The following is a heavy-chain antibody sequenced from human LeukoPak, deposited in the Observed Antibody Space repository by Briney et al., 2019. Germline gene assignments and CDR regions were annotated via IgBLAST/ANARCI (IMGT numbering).Heavy chain of an antibody. V-gene: IGHV3-30-3*01. J-gene: IGHJ4*02. D-gene: IGHD2-15*01. CDR1: GFTFSSYA. CDR2: ISYDGSNK. CDR3: ARDIAVVVAVTGPDY. Sequence: PGRSLRLSCAASGFTFSSYAMHWVRQAPGKGLEWVAVISYDGSNKYYADSVKSRFTISRDNSKNTLYLQMNSLRAEDTAVYYCARDIAVVVAVTGPDYWGQGTLVTASS.